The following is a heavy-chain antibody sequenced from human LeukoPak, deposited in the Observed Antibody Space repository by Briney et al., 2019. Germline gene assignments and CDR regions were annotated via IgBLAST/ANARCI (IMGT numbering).Heavy chain of an antibody. Sequence: GGSLRLSCTTSGFTFDDYAMTWVRQAPGKGLEWVGFIRSKGYGGTTVYAASVRGRTTISRLDSRSVVYLQMNSLKTEDTAMYYCARVHSGNDFDYWGQGTLVTVSS. CDR2: IRSKGYGGTT. D-gene: IGHD3-10*01. J-gene: IGHJ4*02. V-gene: IGHV3-49*04. CDR3: ARVHSGNDFDY. CDR1: GFTFDDYA.